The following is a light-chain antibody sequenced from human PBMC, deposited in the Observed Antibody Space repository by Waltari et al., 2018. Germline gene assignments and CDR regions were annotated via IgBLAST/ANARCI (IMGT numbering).Light chain of an antibody. Sequence: QSALTQPASVSGSPGQSITLSCTGTSDDVGAYNYVSWYQQHPGLAPKLIIYEVNNRPFGISSRFSGSKSGNTASLTISGLQADDESHYYCTSYRSSSTPVVFGGGTKLTVL. CDR3: TSYRSSSTPVV. CDR1: SDDVGAYNY. V-gene: IGLV2-14*01. CDR2: EVN. J-gene: IGLJ2*01.